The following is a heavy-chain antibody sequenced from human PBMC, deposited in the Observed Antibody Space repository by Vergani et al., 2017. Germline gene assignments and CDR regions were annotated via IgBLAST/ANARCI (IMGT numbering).Heavy chain of an antibody. D-gene: IGHD3-22*01. CDR1: GYTFTGYY. V-gene: IGHV1-18*04. CDR2: ISAYNGNT. J-gene: IGHJ6*03. Sequence: QVQLVQSGAEVKKPGASVKVSCKASGYTFTGYYMHWVRQAPGQGLEWMGWISAYNGNTNYAQKLQGRVTMTTDTSTSTAYMELRSLRSDDTAVYYCARAYDSSGYYYYYYYYMDVWGKGTTVTVSS. CDR3: ARAYDSSGYYYYYYYYMDV.